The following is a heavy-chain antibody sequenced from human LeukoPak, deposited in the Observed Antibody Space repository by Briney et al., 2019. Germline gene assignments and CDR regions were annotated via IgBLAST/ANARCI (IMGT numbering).Heavy chain of an antibody. Sequence: GGSLRLSCAASGFTFSSYAMSWVRQAPGKGLEWVSSISSSSSHIHYADSVKGRSTISRDNAKNPLYLQMDSLRAEDTAVYHCARGTGYCSSTSCNVAFDIWGQGTMVTVSS. CDR1: GFTFSSYA. D-gene: IGHD2-2*01. V-gene: IGHV3-21*01. J-gene: IGHJ3*02. CDR3: ARGTGYCSSTSCNVAFDI. CDR2: ISSSSSHI.